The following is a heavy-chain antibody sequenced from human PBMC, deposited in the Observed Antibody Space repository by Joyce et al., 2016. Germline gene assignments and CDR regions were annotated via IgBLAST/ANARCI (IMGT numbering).Heavy chain of an antibody. CDR1: GFTFSNYG. CDR3: AGGILTGYFDY. CDR2: ISYDGSNK. J-gene: IGHJ4*02. Sequence: QGQLVESGGGVVQPGRSLRLSCAASGFTFSNYGWHWVRQAPGKGLEWVAVISYDGSNKHYGDSVKGRFTISRDNSKNTLYLQMNSLRAEDTAVYYCAGGILTGYFDYWGQGTLVTVSS. V-gene: IGHV3-30*03. D-gene: IGHD3-9*01.